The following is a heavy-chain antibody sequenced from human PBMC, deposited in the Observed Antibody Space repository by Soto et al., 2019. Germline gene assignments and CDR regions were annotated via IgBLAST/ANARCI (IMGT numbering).Heavy chain of an antibody. V-gene: IGHV3-7*01. J-gene: IGHJ4*02. CDR2: INQDESDK. D-gene: IGHD2-8*02. CDR1: GFTFSRHA. CDR3: ATHALFLSGPLDY. Sequence: GGSLRLSCTASGFTFSRHAMTWVRQAPGKGLEWVASINQDESDKYYVDSVKGRFTISRDNAKSSLFLQMNSLRAEDTAVYFCATHALFLSGPLDYWGQGTLVTVSS.